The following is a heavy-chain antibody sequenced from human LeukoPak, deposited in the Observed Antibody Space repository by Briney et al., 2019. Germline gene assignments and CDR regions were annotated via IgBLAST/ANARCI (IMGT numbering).Heavy chain of an antibody. CDR2: INHSGST. V-gene: IGHV4-34*01. Sequence: SETLSLTCAVYGGSFSGYYWSWIRQSPGKGLEWIGEINHSGSTNYNPSLKSRVTISVDRSKNQFSLKLSSVTAADTAVYYCARGITIFGVETGYYYYGMDVWGQGTTVTVSS. J-gene: IGHJ6*02. CDR3: ARGITIFGVETGYYYYGMDV. CDR1: GGSFSGYY. D-gene: IGHD3-3*01.